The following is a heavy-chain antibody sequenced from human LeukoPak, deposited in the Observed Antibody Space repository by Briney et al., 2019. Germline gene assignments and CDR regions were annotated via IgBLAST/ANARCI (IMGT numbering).Heavy chain of an antibody. J-gene: IGHJ6*02. CDR1: GDSVSSNSAA. V-gene: IGHV6-1*01. CDR2: TYYRSKWYN. CDR3: ARVGSKTKGATGYSPPYYYYGMDV. D-gene: IGHD3-9*01. Sequence: SQTLSLTCAISGDSVSSNSAAWNWIRQSPSRGLEWLGRTYYRSKWYNDYAVSVKSRITINPDTSKNQFSLKLSSVTAADTAVYYCARVGSKTKGATGYSPPYYYYGMDVWGQGTTVTVSS.